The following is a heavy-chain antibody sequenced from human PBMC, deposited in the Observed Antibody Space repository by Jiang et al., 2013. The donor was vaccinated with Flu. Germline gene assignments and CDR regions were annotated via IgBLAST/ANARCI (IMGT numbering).Heavy chain of an antibody. Sequence: SGAEVKKPGSSVKVSCKASGGTFSSYAITWVRQAPGQGLEWMGRIIPILGIANYAQKFQGRVTITADKSTSTAYMELSSLRSEDTAVYYCARHDSSGYYAKYYFDYWGQGTLVTVSS. J-gene: IGHJ4*02. D-gene: IGHD3-22*01. V-gene: IGHV1-69*04. CDR1: GGTFSSYA. CDR3: ARHDSSGYYAKYYFDY. CDR2: IIPILGIA.